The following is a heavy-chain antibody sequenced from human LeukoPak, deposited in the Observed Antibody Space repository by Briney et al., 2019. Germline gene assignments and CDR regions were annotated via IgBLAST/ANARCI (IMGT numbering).Heavy chain of an antibody. Sequence: GGSLRLSCAASGFTFSSYGMHWVRHAPGKGLEWVAFIRYDGSNKYYADSVKGRFTISRDNSKNTLYLQMNSLRAEDTAVYYCAKDGTPGRDYYYYMDVWGKGTTVTVSS. CDR3: AKDGTPGRDYYYYMDV. V-gene: IGHV3-30*02. CDR2: IRYDGSNK. J-gene: IGHJ6*03. D-gene: IGHD2-15*01. CDR1: GFTFSSYG.